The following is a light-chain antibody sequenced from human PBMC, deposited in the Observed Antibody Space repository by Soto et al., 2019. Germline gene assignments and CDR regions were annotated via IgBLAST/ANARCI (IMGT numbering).Light chain of an antibody. CDR1: QSVSSN. Sequence: EIVMTQSPATLSVSPGERATLSCRASQSVSSNLAWYQQKPGQAPRLLIYGASTRATGIPARFSGSGSGTEFTLTISSPQSEDFAVYYCQQYNNWPLTFGGGTKVELK. CDR2: GAS. V-gene: IGKV3-15*01. J-gene: IGKJ4*01. CDR3: QQYNNWPLT.